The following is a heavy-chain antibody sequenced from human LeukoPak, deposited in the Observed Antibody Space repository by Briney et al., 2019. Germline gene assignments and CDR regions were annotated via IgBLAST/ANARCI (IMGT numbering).Heavy chain of an antibody. J-gene: IGHJ4*02. CDR1: GDSLSTYY. Sequence: SETLSLTCTVSGDSLSTYYWSWIRQPPGKRLEWIGYLDYTGSTNYNASLKSRVTMSVDTSKNQFSLKLRSVTAADTAVYYCARHGGSYSVDYWGQGTLVTVSS. V-gene: IGHV4-59*08. CDR3: ARHGGSYSVDY. CDR2: LDYTGST. D-gene: IGHD1-26*01.